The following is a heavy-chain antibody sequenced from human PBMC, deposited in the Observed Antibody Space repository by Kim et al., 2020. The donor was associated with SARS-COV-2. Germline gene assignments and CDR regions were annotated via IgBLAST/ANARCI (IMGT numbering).Heavy chain of an antibody. J-gene: IGHJ3*02. CDR1: GFTFSSYA. CDR3: ARDFSSGLSGAFDI. CDR2: ISYDGSNK. V-gene: IGHV3-30*04. Sequence: GGSLRLSCAASGFTFSSYAMHWVRQAPGKGLEWVAVISYDGSNKYYADSVKGRFTISRDNSKNTLYLQMNSLRAEDTAVYYCARDFSSGLSGAFDIWGQGTMVTVSS. D-gene: IGHD3-10*01.